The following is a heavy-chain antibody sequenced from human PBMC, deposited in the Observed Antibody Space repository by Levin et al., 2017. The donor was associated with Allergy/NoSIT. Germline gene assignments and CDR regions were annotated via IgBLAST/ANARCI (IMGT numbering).Heavy chain of an antibody. J-gene: IGHJ4*02. CDR3: ARTTYYYETGSGYSSKDDY. CDR2: IYYSGSYHSGST. CDR1: GVSISSSTHY. Sequence: SETLSLTCTVSGVSISSSTHYWAWIRQPPGKGLEWIATIYYSGSYHSGSTYYNPSLKSRVTISVDTSKNQISLKLSSVTAADTAVYYCARTTYYYETGSGYSSKDDYWGQGTLVTVSS. V-gene: IGHV4-39*01. D-gene: IGHD3-22*01.